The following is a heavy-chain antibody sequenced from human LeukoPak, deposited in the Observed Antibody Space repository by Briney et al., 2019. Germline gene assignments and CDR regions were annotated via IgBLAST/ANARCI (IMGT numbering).Heavy chain of an antibody. V-gene: IGHV4-34*01. CDR3: AKDLLSAPIVVVVAATPVDY. D-gene: IGHD2-15*01. J-gene: IGHJ4*02. Sequence: SETLSLTCAVYGGSFSGYYWSWIRQPPGKGLEWIGEINHSGSTNYNPSLKSRVTISVDTSKNQFSLKLSSVTAADTAVYYCAKDLLSAPIVVVVAATPVDYWGQGTLVTVSS. CDR2: INHSGST. CDR1: GGSFSGYY.